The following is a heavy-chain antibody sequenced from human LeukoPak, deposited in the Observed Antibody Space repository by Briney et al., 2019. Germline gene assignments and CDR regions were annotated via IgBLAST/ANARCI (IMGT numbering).Heavy chain of an antibody. J-gene: IGHJ4*02. D-gene: IGHD6-13*01. Sequence: SETLSLTCTVSGASISSFYWSWIRQPPGKGLEWIGYISYSGSTNCNPSLKSRVTISVDTSKSQLSLKLNSVTAADTAVYFCARGKYSSSWSFFESWGQGTLVTVSP. CDR1: GASISSFY. CDR2: ISYSGST. CDR3: ARGKYSSSWSFFES. V-gene: IGHV4-59*01.